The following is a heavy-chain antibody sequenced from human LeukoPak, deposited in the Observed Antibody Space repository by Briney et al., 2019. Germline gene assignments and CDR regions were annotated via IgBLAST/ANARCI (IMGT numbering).Heavy chain of an antibody. Sequence: PSETLSLTCIVSGGSISSSSYYWGWIRQPPGKGLEWIGSIYYSGSTYYNPSLKSRVTISVDTSKNQFSLKLSSVTAADTAVYYCARTPGYCSGGSCQDYWGQGTLVTVSS. CDR3: ARTPGYCSGGSCQDY. J-gene: IGHJ4*02. V-gene: IGHV4-39*07. CDR2: IYYSGST. CDR1: GGSISSSSYY. D-gene: IGHD2-15*01.